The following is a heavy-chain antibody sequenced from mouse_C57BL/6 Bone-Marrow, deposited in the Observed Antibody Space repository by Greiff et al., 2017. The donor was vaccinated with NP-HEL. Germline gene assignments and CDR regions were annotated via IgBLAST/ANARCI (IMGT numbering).Heavy chain of an antibody. CDR1: GFTFSDAW. CDR3: TRPVYYSNYGAWFAY. J-gene: IGHJ3*01. CDR2: IRNKANNHAT. Sequence: EVKVEESGGGLVQPGGSMKLSCAASGFTFSDAWMDWVRQSPEKGLEWVAEIRNKANNHATYYAESVKGRFTISRDDSKSSVYLQMNSLRAEDTGIYYCTRPVYYSNYGAWFAYWGQGTLVTVSA. D-gene: IGHD2-5*01. V-gene: IGHV6-6*01.